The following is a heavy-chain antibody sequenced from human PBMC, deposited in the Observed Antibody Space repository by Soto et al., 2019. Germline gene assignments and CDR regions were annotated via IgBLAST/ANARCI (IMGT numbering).Heavy chain of an antibody. CDR2: ISYDGSNK. CDR1: GFTFSSYA. Sequence: GGSLRLSCAASGFTFSSYAMHWVRQAPGKGLEWVAVISYDGSNKYYADSVKGRFTISRDNSKNTLYLQMNSLRAEDTAVYYCARGRVSGPYSNYEYGYYYYYGIDAWGQGTTVTVSS. D-gene: IGHD4-4*01. V-gene: IGHV3-30-3*01. CDR3: ARGRVSGPYSNYEYGYYYYYGIDA. J-gene: IGHJ6*02.